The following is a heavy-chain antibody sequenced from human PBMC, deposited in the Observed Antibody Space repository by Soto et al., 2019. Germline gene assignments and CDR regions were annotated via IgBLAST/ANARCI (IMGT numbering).Heavy chain of an antibody. CDR1: GGSMRSGSYY. CDR3: ARGSYSSSSSWFDP. D-gene: IGHD6-6*01. CDR2: ISNSGNT. V-gene: IGHV4-31*03. J-gene: IGHJ5*02. Sequence: QVQLQESGPGLVKPSQTLSLTCSVSGGSMRSGSYYWTWIRQHPGKGLEWVAYISNSGNTYYNPSLETRLTISVDTSKNLFSLSLTSVTAADTALYYCARGSYSSSSSWFDPWGQGTRVTV.